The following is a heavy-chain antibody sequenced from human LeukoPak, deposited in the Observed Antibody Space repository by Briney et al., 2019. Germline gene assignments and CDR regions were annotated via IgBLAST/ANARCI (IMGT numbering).Heavy chain of an antibody. J-gene: IGHJ3*01. CDR1: GFTFSGFW. CDR2: INSDGSEG. D-gene: IGHD6-6*01. CDR3: ARSSYSSSSSV. V-gene: IGHV3-7*03. Sequence: GGSLRLSCAVSGFTFSGFWMSWSRQAPGKGLEWVASINSDGSEGYYADVVKGRFTISRDNAKNSLYLQINSMRAEDTAVYYCARSSYSSSSSVWGQGTMVTVSS.